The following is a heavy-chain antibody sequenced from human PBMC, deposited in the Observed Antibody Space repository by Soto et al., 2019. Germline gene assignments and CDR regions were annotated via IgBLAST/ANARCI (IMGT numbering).Heavy chain of an antibody. V-gene: IGHV1-69*02. CDR2: VIPILGMA. Sequence: QVQLVQSGAEVKKPGSSMKVSCEASGGTFSSYSFSWVRQAPGQGLEWMGRVIPILGMANYAQEFQGRVTITADKSTSTVYMEMSSLRSEDTAVYYCARGGAVVVPGAVDRHNWFDPWGQGTLVTVSS. D-gene: IGHD2-2*01. CDR1: GGTFSSYS. CDR3: ARGGAVVVPGAVDRHNWFDP. J-gene: IGHJ5*02.